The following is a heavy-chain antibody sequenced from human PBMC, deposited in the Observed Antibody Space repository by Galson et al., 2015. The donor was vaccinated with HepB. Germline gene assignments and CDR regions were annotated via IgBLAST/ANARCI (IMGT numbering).Heavy chain of an antibody. Sequence: SLRLSCAASGFTFSSYAMSWVRQAPGKGLEWVSGISGSGNSPFYADSVKGRFTISRDNSKNTLYLQMNSLRGEDTAVYYCAKVVRSSGWYVDYWGQGTLVTVSS. V-gene: IGHV3-23*01. CDR2: ISGSGNSP. CDR1: GFTFSSYA. J-gene: IGHJ4*02. CDR3: AKVVRSSGWYVDY. D-gene: IGHD6-19*01.